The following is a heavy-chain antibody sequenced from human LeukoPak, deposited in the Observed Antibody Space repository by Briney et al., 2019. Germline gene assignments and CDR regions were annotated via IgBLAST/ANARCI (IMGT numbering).Heavy chain of an antibody. D-gene: IGHD2-15*01. J-gene: IGHJ3*02. CDR2: IIPIFGTA. Sequence: SVKVSCKASGGTFSSYAISWVRQAPGQGLEWVGGIIPIFGTANYAQKFQGRVTITADESTSTAYMELSSLRSEDTAAYYCAMGVTRKVVVAAPDAFDIWGQGTMVTVSS. V-gene: IGHV1-69*13. CDR3: AMGVTRKVVVAAPDAFDI. CDR1: GGTFSSYA.